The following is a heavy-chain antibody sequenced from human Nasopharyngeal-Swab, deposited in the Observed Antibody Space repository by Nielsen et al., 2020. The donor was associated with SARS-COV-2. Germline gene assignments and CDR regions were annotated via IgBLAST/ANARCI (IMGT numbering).Heavy chain of an antibody. D-gene: IGHD2-21*01. J-gene: IGHJ4*02. CDR2: IYWDDDK. CDR1: GFSLTTPTVG. V-gene: IGHV2-5*02. CDR3: AHTVVFRSTQIVYFDY. Sequence: SGPTLVKPTQTLTVTCSLSGFSLTTPTVGVSWIRQPPGKALEWLALIYWDDDKRYRPSLQDRLSITKDTSTNQVVLTMTHMDPMDTATYYCAHTVVFRSTQIVYFDYWGQGTLVTVSS.